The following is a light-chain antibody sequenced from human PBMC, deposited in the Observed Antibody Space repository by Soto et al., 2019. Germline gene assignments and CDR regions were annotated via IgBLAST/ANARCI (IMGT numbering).Light chain of an antibody. V-gene: IGKV1-16*01. J-gene: IGKJ1*01. CDR2: ATS. Sequence: DIQMTQSPPSLSASVGDRVTITCRASKGINNYLAWFQQQPGKAPKPLLYATSTLQSGVPSRFTGSGSGTEFTLTITSLQPEDFVTYYCQQYNSYPWTFGQGTKVEVK. CDR3: QQYNSYPWT. CDR1: KGINNY.